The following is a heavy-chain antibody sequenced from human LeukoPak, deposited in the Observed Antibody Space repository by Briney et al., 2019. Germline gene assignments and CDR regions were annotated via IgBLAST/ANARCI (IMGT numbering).Heavy chain of an antibody. CDR2: INHSGST. V-gene: IGHV4-34*01. D-gene: IGHD5-18*01. J-gene: IGHJ4*02. CDR3: ARGSTASDY. Sequence: SETRSLTCAVYGGSFSGYYWSWIRQPPGKGLEWIGEINHSGSTNYNPSLKSRVTISVDTSRNQFSLKLSSVTAADTAVYYCARGSTASDYWGQGTLVTVSS. CDR1: GGSFSGYY.